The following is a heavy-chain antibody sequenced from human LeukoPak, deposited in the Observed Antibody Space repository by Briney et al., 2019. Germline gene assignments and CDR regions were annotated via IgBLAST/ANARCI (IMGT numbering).Heavy chain of an antibody. Sequence: GGSLRLSCAASGFTFSSYAMSWVRQAPGKGLEWVSAISGSGGSTYYADSVKGRFTISRDNSKNTLYLQMNSLRAEDTAVYYCAKDLWDYGSGSYYIPFDYWGKGTLVTVSS. CDR1: GFTFSSYA. CDR2: ISGSGGST. CDR3: AKDLWDYGSGSYYIPFDY. V-gene: IGHV3-23*01. D-gene: IGHD3-10*01. J-gene: IGHJ4*02.